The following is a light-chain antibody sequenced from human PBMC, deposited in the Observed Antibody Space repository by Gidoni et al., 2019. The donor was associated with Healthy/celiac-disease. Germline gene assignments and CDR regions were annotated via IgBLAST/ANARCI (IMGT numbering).Light chain of an antibody. CDR2: DTS. J-gene: IGKJ4*01. CDR1: QDISNY. Sequence: DIQMTHTLSSLSASVGDRVTITCQASQDISNYLNWYQQKPGKAPKLLIYDTSNLETGVPSRFSGSGSGTDFTFTISSLQPEDIATYYCQQYDNLPRALTFGGGTKVEIK. CDR3: QQYDNLPRALT. V-gene: IGKV1-33*01.